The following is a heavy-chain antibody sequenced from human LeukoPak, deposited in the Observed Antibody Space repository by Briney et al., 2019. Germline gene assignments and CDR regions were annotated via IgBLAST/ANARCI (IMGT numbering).Heavy chain of an antibody. D-gene: IGHD6-19*01. CDR1: GFTFSSYA. CDR2: ISYDGSNK. CDR3: ARGRYSSGWPELFDY. J-gene: IGHJ4*02. Sequence: PGRSLRLSCAASGFTFSSYAMHWVRQAPGKGLEWVAVISYDGSNKYYADSVKGRFTISRGNSKNTLYLQMNSLRAEDTAVYYCARGRYSSGWPELFDYWGQGTLVTVSS. V-gene: IGHV3-30-3*01.